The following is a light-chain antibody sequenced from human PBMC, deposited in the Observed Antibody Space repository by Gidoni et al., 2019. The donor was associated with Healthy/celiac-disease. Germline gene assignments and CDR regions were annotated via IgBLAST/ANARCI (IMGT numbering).Light chain of an antibody. CDR2: AAS. V-gene: IGKV1-39*01. CDR1: QSISSY. J-gene: IGKJ5*01. Sequence: DIHMTQSPSSLSASLGDRVTITCRASQSISSYLNWYQQKPGKAPKLLIYAASSLQSGVPSRFSGSGSGTDFTLTISRLQPEDFETYYCQQSYSTPITCGQGTRLEIK. CDR3: QQSYSTPIT.